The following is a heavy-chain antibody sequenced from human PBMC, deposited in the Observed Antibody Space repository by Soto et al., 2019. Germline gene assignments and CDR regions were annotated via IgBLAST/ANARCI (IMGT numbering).Heavy chain of an antibody. Sequence: GGSLRLSCAASGFTFSSYGMHWVRQAPGKGLEWVAVISYDGSNKYYADSVKGRFTISRDNSKNTLYLQMNSLRAEDTAVYYCAKDRLELERHYYYYGMDVWGQGTTVTVSS. D-gene: IGHD1-1*01. V-gene: IGHV3-30*18. J-gene: IGHJ6*02. CDR2: ISYDGSNK. CDR1: GFTFSSYG. CDR3: AKDRLELERHYYYYGMDV.